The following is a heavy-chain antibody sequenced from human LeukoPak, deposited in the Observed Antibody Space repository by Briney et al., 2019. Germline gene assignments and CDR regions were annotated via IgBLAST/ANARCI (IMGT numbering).Heavy chain of an antibody. J-gene: IGHJ5*02. Sequence: SSETLSLTCTVSGGSISSSSYYWGWIRQPPGKGLEWIGTIYYSGSPYYNPSLKSRVTISVDTSKNQFSLKLNSVSAADTAVYYCARDSSGWYGWFDPWGQGTLVTVSS. D-gene: IGHD6-19*01. V-gene: IGHV4-39*07. CDR1: GGSISSSSYY. CDR3: ARDSSGWYGWFDP. CDR2: IYYSGSP.